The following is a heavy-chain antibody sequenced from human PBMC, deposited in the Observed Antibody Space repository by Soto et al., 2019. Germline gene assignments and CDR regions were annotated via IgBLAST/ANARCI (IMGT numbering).Heavy chain of an antibody. V-gene: IGHV1-46*01. Sequence: ASVKVSCKASGYNFPSHYMHWVRQAPGQGLESMGIIYPRGGTTIYAQKFQGRVTMTRDTSTHTFYMELSSLRSEDTAMYYCARVGYSSTGTTFHYHGLDVWGQGTTVTVSS. CDR3: ARVGYSSTGTTFHYHGLDV. D-gene: IGHD3-22*01. CDR1: GYNFPSHY. J-gene: IGHJ6*02. CDR2: IYPRGGTT.